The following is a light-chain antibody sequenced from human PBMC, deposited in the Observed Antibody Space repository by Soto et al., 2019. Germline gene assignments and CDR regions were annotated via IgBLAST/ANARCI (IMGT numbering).Light chain of an antibody. CDR2: GNS. J-gene: IGLJ3*02. CDR1: SSNIGAGYD. Sequence: VLTQPPSVSGAPGQRVTISCTGSSSNIGAGYDVHWYQQLPGTAPKLLIYGNSNRPSGVPDRFSGSTSGTSASLAITGLQAEDEADYYCQSYDSSLSGSVFGGGTK. V-gene: IGLV1-40*01. CDR3: QSYDSSLSGSV.